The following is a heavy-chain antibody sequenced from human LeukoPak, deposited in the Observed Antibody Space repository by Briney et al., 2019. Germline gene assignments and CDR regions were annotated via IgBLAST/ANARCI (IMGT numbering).Heavy chain of an antibody. V-gene: IGHV1-2*02. D-gene: IGHD1-26*01. CDR3: ARDRVVGAASSSEY. J-gene: IGHJ4*02. Sequence: WASVKVSCKASGYTFTGYYMHWVRQTPGQGLGWMGWINPNSGGTNYAQKFQGRVTMTRDTSISTAYMELGRLRSDDTAVYYCARDRVVGAASSSEYWGQGTLVTVSS. CDR2: INPNSGGT. CDR1: GYTFTGYY.